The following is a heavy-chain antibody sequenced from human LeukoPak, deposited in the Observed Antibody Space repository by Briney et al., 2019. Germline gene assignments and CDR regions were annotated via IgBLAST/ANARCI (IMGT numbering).Heavy chain of an antibody. CDR3: AREHFGSYYVSNYSDY. J-gene: IGHJ4*02. D-gene: IGHD1-26*01. Sequence: GASVKVSCKASGGTFSSYAISWVRQAPGQGLEWMGGIIPIFGTANYAQKFQGRVTITADESTSTAYMELSSLRSEDTAVYYCAREHFGSYYVSNYSDYWGQGTLVTVSS. CDR1: GGTFSSYA. CDR2: IIPIFGTA. V-gene: IGHV1-69*13.